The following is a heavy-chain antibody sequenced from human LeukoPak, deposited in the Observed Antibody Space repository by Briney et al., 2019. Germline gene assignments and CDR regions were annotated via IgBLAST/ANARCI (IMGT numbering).Heavy chain of an antibody. CDR2: INHSGRT. D-gene: IGHD3-10*01. Sequence: KSSETLSLTCTVSGYSISSGYYWSWIRQPPEKGLEWIGAINHSGRTSYNPSLNSRVTISVDTSRNQFSLKMSSVTAADTAVYYCARVERLGRGVIFHYYYYMDVWGTGATVTVSS. J-gene: IGHJ6*03. V-gene: IGHV4-38-2*02. CDR1: GYSISSGYY. CDR3: ARVERLGRGVIFHYYYYMDV.